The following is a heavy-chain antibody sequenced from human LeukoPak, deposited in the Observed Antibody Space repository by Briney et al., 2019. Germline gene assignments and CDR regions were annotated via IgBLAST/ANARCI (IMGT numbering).Heavy chain of an antibody. Sequence: QPGGSLRLSCVASGFTFSSYAISWVRQAPGKGLEWVSAISGSGGSTYYADSVKGRFTISRDNSKNTLYLQMNSLRAEDTAVYYCAEEVYYDSSGYYHDAFDIWGQGTMVTVSS. CDR1: GFTFSSYA. D-gene: IGHD3-22*01. CDR3: AEEVYYDSSGYYHDAFDI. CDR2: ISGSGGST. V-gene: IGHV3-23*01. J-gene: IGHJ3*02.